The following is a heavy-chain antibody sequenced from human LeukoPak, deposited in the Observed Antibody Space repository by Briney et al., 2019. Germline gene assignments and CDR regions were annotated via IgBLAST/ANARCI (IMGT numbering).Heavy chain of an antibody. J-gene: IGHJ6*02. CDR3: ARDQGLTAPPPSGLDV. CDR1: GGTFSTSA. D-gene: IGHD5-18*01. V-gene: IGHV1-69*04. CDR2: IIPVLNIT. Sequence: AASVQVSCKTSGGTFSTSAITLVRQAPGQGLEWMGRIIPVLNITNYAQRFQGRVTITADTSTSTVYMELSSLRSEETAVYYCARDQGLTAPPPSGLDVWGQGTTVIVSS.